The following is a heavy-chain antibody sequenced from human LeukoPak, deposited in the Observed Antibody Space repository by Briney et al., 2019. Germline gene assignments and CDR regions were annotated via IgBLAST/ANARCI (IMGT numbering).Heavy chain of an antibody. J-gene: IGHJ6*03. D-gene: IGHD3-16*01. Sequence: GGSLRLSCAASGFTFSSYCMTWVRQAPGKGLEWVSYISGNSSTIYYADSVKGRFTISRDNAKNSLYLQMNSLRAEDTAVYYCAKVAHWGYYMDVWGKGTTVIVSS. CDR1: GFTFSSYC. CDR2: ISGNSSTI. CDR3: AKVAHWGYYMDV. V-gene: IGHV3-48*04.